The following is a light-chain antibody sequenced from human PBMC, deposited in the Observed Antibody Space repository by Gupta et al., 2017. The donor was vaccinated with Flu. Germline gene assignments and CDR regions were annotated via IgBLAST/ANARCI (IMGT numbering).Light chain of an antibody. V-gene: IGLV2-23*01. CDR2: EAN. Sequence: QSALTHPASVSGSPGQSITISCTGTSSDVGSSNLVSWFQPPPGKAPKLVLFEANKRPSGLSSRCAGYKAGKTAFLTISGLQAADEADYYCCSFEGGYSWVFGGGTKLTVL. CDR3: CSFEGGYSWV. J-gene: IGLJ3*02. CDR1: SSDVGSSNL.